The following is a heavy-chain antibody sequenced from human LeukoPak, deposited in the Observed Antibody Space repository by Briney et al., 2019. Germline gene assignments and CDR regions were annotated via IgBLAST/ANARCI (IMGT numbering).Heavy chain of an antibody. J-gene: IGHJ4*02. V-gene: IGHV3-48*01. Sequence: GGSLRLSCAASGFTFSYYAMNWVRHAPGKGLEWVSYIGVGSSSQYYGDSVKGRFTISRDDAKNSVYLQMNSLRAEDTAVYYCARDLRFGELLRYFDYWGQGTLVTVSS. CDR2: IGVGSSSQ. D-gene: IGHD3-10*01. CDR3: ARDLRFGELLRYFDY. CDR1: GFTFSYYA.